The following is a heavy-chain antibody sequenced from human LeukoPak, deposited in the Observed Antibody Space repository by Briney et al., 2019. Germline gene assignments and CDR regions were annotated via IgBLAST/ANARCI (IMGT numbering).Heavy chain of an antibody. CDR1: GFTFSSYA. D-gene: IGHD6-13*01. Sequence: GGSLRLSCAASGFTFSSYAMSWFRQAPGKGLEWVPAISGSGGSTYYADSVKGRFTISRDNSKNTLYLQMNSLRAEDTAVYYCAKGTSGAAAGSYDYWGQGTLVTVSS. CDR3: AKGTSGAAAGSYDY. J-gene: IGHJ4*02. V-gene: IGHV3-23*01. CDR2: ISGSGGST.